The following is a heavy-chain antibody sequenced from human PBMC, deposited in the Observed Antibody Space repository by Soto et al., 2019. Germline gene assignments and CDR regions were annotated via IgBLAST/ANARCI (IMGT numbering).Heavy chain of an antibody. Sequence: TSETLSLTCTLSGGSISSGDYYWSWIRQPPGKGLEWIGYIYYSGSTYYNPSLKSRVTISVDTSKNQFSLKLSSVTAADTAVYYCARHEYENWFDPWGQGTLVTVSS. D-gene: IGHD3-16*01. J-gene: IGHJ5*02. V-gene: IGHV4-30-4*01. CDR3: ARHEYENWFDP. CDR2: IYYSGST. CDR1: GGSISSGDYY.